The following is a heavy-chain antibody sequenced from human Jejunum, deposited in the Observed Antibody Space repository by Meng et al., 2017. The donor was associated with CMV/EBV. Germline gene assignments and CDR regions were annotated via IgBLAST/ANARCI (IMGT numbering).Heavy chain of an antibody. D-gene: IGHD2/OR15-2a*01. CDR3: AKDGRSNSDYPYFDY. V-gene: IGHV3-9*01. CDR2: INWKSGKM. J-gene: IGHJ4*02. Sequence: FTFDDYAMPWVRQAPGKGLELVSRINWKSGKMAYADSVKGRFTISRDNAKNSLYLQMDSLRTEDTALYYCAKDGRSNSDYPYFDYWGQGTLVTVSS. CDR1: FTFDDYA.